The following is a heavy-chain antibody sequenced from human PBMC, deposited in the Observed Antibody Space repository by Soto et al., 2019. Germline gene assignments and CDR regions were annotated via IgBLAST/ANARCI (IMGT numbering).Heavy chain of an antibody. V-gene: IGHV3-23*01. CDR2: ISGSGGST. J-gene: IGHJ6*03. Sequence: EVQLLESGGGLVQPGGSLRLSCAASGFTFSSYAMSWVRQAPGKGLEWVSAISGSGGSTYYADSVKGRFTISRDNSKNTLYLQMNSLRAEDTAVYYCAKGGLDYGDYTYYYYMDVWGKGTTVTVSS. CDR1: GFTFSSYA. CDR3: AKGGLDYGDYTYYYYMDV. D-gene: IGHD4-17*01.